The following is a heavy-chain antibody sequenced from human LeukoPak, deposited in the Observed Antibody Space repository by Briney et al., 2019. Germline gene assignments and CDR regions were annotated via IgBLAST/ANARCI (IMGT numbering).Heavy chain of an antibody. J-gene: IGHJ4*02. D-gene: IGHD3-10*01. Sequence: PGGSLRLSCAASGFTFSTYAMSWVRQAPGKGLEWVSGISDSGGTTDYVDSVKGRFTVSRDNSKNTVYLLMNSLRADETAVYYCAARSGGFRHFDYCGQGTPVTVSS. V-gene: IGHV3-23*01. CDR3: AARSGGFRHFDY. CDR2: ISDSGGTT. CDR1: GFTFSTYA.